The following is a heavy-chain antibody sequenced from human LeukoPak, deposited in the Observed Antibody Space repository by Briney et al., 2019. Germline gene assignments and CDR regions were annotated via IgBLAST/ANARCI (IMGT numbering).Heavy chain of an antibody. Sequence: SETLSLICTVSGGSISSYYWSWIRQPAGKGLEWIGRIYTSGSTNYNPSLKSRVTMSVATSKNQFSLKLSSVTAADTAVYYCARVGGDYRYGYGMDVWGQGTTVTVSS. CDR3: ARVGGDYRYGYGMDV. J-gene: IGHJ6*02. CDR1: GGSISSYY. D-gene: IGHD4-17*01. CDR2: IYTSGST. V-gene: IGHV4-4*07.